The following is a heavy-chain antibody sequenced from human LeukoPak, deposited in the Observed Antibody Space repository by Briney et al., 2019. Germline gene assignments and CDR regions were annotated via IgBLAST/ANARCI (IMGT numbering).Heavy chain of an antibody. CDR1: DGSISSYY. CDR3: ARDRRGYGSFDS. Sequence: SETLSLTCTVSDGSISSYYRNWIRQPPGKGLEWIGFIYDSGSTNYDPSLYSRLTISVDTSKNQFSLKLTSVTAADTAVYYCARDRRGYGSFDSWGQGTLVTVSS. V-gene: IGHV4-59*01. CDR2: IYDSGST. J-gene: IGHJ4*02. D-gene: IGHD5-18*01.